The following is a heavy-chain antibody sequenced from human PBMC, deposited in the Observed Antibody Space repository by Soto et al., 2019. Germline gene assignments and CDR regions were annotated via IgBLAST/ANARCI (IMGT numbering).Heavy chain of an antibody. Sequence: QVQLQQWGAGLLKPSETLSLTCAVYGGSFSGYYWSWIRQPPGKGLEWIGEINHSGSTNYNPSLKSRVTXXVDTSKNQFSLKLSSVTAADTAVYYCARGLSGGSYWGQGTLVTVSS. CDR2: INHSGST. J-gene: IGHJ4*02. CDR3: ARGLSGGSY. V-gene: IGHV4-34*01. CDR1: GGSFSGYY.